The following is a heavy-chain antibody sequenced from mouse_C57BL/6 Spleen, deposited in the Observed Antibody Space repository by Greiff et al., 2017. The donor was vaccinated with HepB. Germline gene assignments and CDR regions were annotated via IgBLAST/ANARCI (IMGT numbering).Heavy chain of an antibody. CDR2: ISGGGGNT. J-gene: IGHJ2*01. V-gene: IGHV5-9*01. CDR1: GFTFSSYT. CDR3: ASHYDVCYVDY. Sequence: EVQRVESGGGLVKPGGSLKLSCAASGFTFSSYTMSWVRQTPEKRLEWVATISGGGGNTYYPDSVKGRFTISRDNAKHTLYLKMSSLRAEDTALYSCASHYDVCYVDYWGQGTTLTVSS. D-gene: IGHD2-3*01.